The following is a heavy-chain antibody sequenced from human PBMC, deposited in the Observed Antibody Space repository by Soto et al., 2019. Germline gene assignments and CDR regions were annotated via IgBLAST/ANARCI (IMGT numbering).Heavy chain of an antibody. CDR2: ISYDGSNK. CDR1: GFTFSSYG. CDR3: AKGDDILTGYRNGYFDY. V-gene: IGHV3-30*18. Sequence: GGSLRLSCAASGFTFSSYGMHWVRQAPGKGLEWVAVISYDGSNKYYADSVKGRFTISRDNSKNTLYLQMNSLRAEDTAVYYCAKGDDILTGYRNGYFDYWGQGTLVTVSS. J-gene: IGHJ4*02. D-gene: IGHD3-9*01.